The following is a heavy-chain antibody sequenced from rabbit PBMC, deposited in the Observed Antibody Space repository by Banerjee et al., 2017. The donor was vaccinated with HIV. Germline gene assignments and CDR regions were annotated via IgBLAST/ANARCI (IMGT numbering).Heavy chain of an antibody. CDR1: GFDLSSGYD. CDR2: IYTGGSGST. V-gene: IGHV1S40*01. J-gene: IGHJ4*01. D-gene: IGHD2-1*01. Sequence: QSLEESGGGLVKPGGTLTLTCTASGFDLSSGYDMCWVRQAPGKGPEWIACIYTGGSGSTYYATWAKGRFTISKTSSTTVTLQMTSLTAADTATYFCAREFYTDDDYGDYDLWGPGTLVTVS. CDR3: AREFYTDDDYGDYDL.